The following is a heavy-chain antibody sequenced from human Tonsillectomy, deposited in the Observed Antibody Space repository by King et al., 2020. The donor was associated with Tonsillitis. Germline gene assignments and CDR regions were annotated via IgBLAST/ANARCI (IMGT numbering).Heavy chain of an antibody. J-gene: IGHJ4*02. Sequence: VGGGGGGGQPGRSLRLSCAASGFTFSSYGMHWVRQAPGKGLEWVAVISFDGDKKYYADSVRGRFTISRDNSKNTLYLQMNSLRAEDTAVYYCAKARQWLAHFDYWGQGTLVTVSS. V-gene: IGHV3-30*18. CDR3: AKARQWLAHFDY. D-gene: IGHD6-19*01. CDR1: GFTFSSYG. CDR2: ISFDGDKK.